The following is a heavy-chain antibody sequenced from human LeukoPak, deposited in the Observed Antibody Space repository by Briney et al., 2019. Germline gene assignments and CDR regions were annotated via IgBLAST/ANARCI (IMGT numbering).Heavy chain of an antibody. CDR2: ISYDGSNK. J-gene: IGHJ6*02. Sequence: QPGGSLRLSCAASGFTFSSYGMHWVRQAPGKGLEWVAVISYDGSNKYYADSVKGRFTISRDNSKNTLYLQMNSLRAEDTAVYYCAKVELPWFGEEAPDYYYYGMDVWGQGTTVTVSS. V-gene: IGHV3-30*18. D-gene: IGHD3-10*01. CDR3: AKVELPWFGEEAPDYYYYGMDV. CDR1: GFTFSSYG.